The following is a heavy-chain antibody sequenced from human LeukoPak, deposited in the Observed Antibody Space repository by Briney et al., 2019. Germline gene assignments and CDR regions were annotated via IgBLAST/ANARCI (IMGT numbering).Heavy chain of an antibody. CDR2: IYYSGNT. CDR3: ARHSGFGGYNYRVAMSGRWFDP. Sequence: SETLSLTCTVSGGSISSSTYYWGWIRQPPGKGLEWIGNIYYSGNTYYNPSLESRVTISVDTSKNHFSLRLSSVTAADTAVYYCARHSGFGGYNYRVAMSGRWFDPWGQGTLVTVSS. V-gene: IGHV4-39*01. J-gene: IGHJ5*02. CDR1: GGSISSSTYY. D-gene: IGHD5-24*01.